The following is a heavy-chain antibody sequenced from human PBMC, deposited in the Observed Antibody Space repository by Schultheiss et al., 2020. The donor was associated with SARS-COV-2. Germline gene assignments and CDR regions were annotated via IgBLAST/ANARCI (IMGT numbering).Heavy chain of an antibody. J-gene: IGHJ4*02. V-gene: IGHV4-34*01. CDR3: AREGKQLGSGLDY. D-gene: IGHD6-6*01. CDR2: INHSGST. Sequence: SETLSLTCAVYGGSFSGYYWSWIRQPPGKGLEWIGEINHSGSTNYNPSLKSRVTISVDTSKNQFSLKLSSVTAADTAVYYCAREGKQLGSGLDYWGQGTLVTVSS. CDR1: GGSFSGYY.